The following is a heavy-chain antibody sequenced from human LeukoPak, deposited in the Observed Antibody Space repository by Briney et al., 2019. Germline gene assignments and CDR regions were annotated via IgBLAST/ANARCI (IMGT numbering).Heavy chain of an antibody. CDR2: INHSGST. Sequence: SETLSLTCAVYGGSFSGYYWSWIRQPPGKGLEWIGEINHSGSTNYNPSLKSRVTISVGTSKNQFSLKLSSVTAADTAVYYCARKGWVFDYWGQGTLVTVSS. CDR3: ARKGWVFDY. CDR1: GGSFSGYY. D-gene: IGHD1-26*01. J-gene: IGHJ4*02. V-gene: IGHV4-34*01.